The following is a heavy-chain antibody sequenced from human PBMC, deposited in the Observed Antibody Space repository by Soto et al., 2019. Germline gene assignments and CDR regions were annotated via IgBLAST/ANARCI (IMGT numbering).Heavy chain of an antibody. CDR1: GYPVTDYY. J-gene: IGHJ3*02. Sequence: QLHLVQSGAVVKKPGASVTVSCSASGYPVTDYYMHWVRQAPGRGLEWMGGINPATGAAKYTQTFQGRVTMTRDTSTSTVFMELSSLTSEDTAVFYWARGGGVGVAGSAAFDMWGQGTLVTVSS. CDR2: INPATGAA. CDR3: ARGGGVGVAGSAAFDM. D-gene: IGHD3-3*01. V-gene: IGHV1-2*02.